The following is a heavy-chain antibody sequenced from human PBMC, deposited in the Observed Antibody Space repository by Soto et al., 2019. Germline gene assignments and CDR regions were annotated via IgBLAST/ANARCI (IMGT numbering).Heavy chain of an antibody. CDR1: GFTFSSYA. V-gene: IGHV3-30-3*01. CDR2: ISYDGSNK. J-gene: IGHJ4*02. Sequence: TGGSLRLSCAPSGFTFSSYAMHWVRQAPAKGLEWVAVISYDGSNKYYADSVKGRFTISRDNSKNTLYLQMNSLRAEDTAVYYCARDGVSYAPVYYFDYWGQGTLVTVSS. CDR3: ARDGVSYAPVYYFDY. D-gene: IGHD2-2*01.